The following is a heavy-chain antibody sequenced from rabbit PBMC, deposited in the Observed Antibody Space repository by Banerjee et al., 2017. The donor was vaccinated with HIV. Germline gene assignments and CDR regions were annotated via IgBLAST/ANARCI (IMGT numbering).Heavy chain of an antibody. Sequence: QEQLEETGGGLVQPGGSLTLSCKASGFDLTTYYMCWVRQAPGKGLEWIACIDITGGTTYYASWAKGRFTITRSTSLNTVDLKMTSLTAADTATYFCAKDNSGGGSLYDRLDLWGPGTLVTVS. V-gene: IGHV1S43*01. J-gene: IGHJ3*01. CDR3: AKDNSGGGSLYDRLDL. D-gene: IGHD1-1*01. CDR2: IDITGGTT. CDR1: GFDLTTYY.